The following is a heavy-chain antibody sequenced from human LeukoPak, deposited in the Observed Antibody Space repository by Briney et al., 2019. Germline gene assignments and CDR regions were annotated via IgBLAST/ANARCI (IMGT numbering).Heavy chain of an antibody. CDR3: ARYTTGTAYWFDP. CDR1: GYTFTGYY. CDR2: INPNSGGT. J-gene: IGHJ5*02. Sequence: ASVKVSCKASGYTFTGYYMHWVRQAPGQGLEWMGWINPNSGGTNYAQKFQGRVTMTRDTSISTAYMELSRLRSGDTAVYYCARYTTGTAYWFDPWGQGTLVTVSS. V-gene: IGHV1-2*02. D-gene: IGHD1-1*01.